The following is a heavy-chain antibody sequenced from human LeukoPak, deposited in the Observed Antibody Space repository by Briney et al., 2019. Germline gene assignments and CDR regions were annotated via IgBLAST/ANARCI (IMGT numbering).Heavy chain of an antibody. Sequence: GASVKVSCKASGYTFTSYDINWVRQATGQGLEWMGYVNPNSGNTGYAQNFQGRVTITRATSISTAYMEVSGLRSDDTAVYYCARDPHPCGGDCYTNGAFDIWGQVILDTVSS. J-gene: IGHJ3*02. CDR3: ARDPHPCGGDCYTNGAFDI. V-gene: IGHV1-8*03. CDR2: VNPNSGNT. CDR1: GYTFTSYD. D-gene: IGHD2-21*02.